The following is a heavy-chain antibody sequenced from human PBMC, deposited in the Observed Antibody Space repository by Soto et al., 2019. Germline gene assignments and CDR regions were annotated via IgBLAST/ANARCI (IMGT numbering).Heavy chain of an antibody. V-gene: IGHV3-33*01. D-gene: IGHD5-18*01. CDR3: ARDLRISYGYSGFWFDP. J-gene: IGHJ5*02. CDR2: IWYDGSNK. Sequence: GGSLRLSCAASGFTFSSYGMHWVRQAPGKGLEWVAVIWYDGSNKYYADSVKGRFTISRDNSKKTLYLQMNSLRAEDTAVYYCARDLRISYGYSGFWFDPWGQGTLVTVSS. CDR1: GFTFSSYG.